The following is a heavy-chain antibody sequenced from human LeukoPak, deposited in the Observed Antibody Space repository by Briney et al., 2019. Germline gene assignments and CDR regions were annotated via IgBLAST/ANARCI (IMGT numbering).Heavy chain of an antibody. CDR2: ISGSGGST. Sequence: PGGSLRLSCAASGFTFSSYTMSWVRQAPGKGLEWVSAISGSGGSTYYADSVKGRFTISRDNSKNTLYLQMNSLRAEDTAVYYCAKVRGRSGIAAAGLDYWGQGTLVTVSS. V-gene: IGHV3-23*01. CDR1: GFTFSSYT. D-gene: IGHD6-13*01. CDR3: AKVRGRSGIAAAGLDY. J-gene: IGHJ4*02.